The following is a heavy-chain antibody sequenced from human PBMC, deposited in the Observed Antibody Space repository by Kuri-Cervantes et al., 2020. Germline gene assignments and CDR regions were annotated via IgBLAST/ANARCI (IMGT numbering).Heavy chain of an antibody. CDR1: GYTFTSYD. CDR2: ISAYNGNT. CDR3: ASSLIGGWGAFDI. V-gene: IGHV1-18*01. J-gene: IGHJ3*02. D-gene: IGHD3-10*01. Sequence: ASVKVSCKASGYTFTSYDINWVRQATGQGLEWMGWISAYNGNTNYAQKLQGRVTMTTDTSTSTAYMELRSLRSDDTAVYYCASSLIGGWGAFDIWGQGTMVTVSS.